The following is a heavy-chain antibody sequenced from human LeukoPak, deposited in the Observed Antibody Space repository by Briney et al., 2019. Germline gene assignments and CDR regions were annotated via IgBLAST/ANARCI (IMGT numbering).Heavy chain of an antibody. D-gene: IGHD1-26*01. J-gene: IGHJ4*02. CDR2: ISWNSGSI. V-gene: IGHV3-9*01. Sequence: PGGSLRLSCAASGFTFDDYAMHWVRQAPGKGLEWVSGISWNSGSIGYADSVKGRFTISRDNAKNSLYLQMNSLGAEDTALYYCAKAPSGEYYFDYWGQGTLVTVSS. CDR3: AKAPSGEYYFDY. CDR1: GFTFDDYA.